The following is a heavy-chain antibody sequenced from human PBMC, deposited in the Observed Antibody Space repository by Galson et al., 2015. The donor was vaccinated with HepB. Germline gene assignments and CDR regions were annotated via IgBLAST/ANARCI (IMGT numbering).Heavy chain of an antibody. CDR2: IYTSGST. Sequence: ETLSLTCTVSGGSISSYYWSWIRQPAGKGLEWIGRIYTSGSTNYNPSLKSRVTMSVDTSKNQFSLKLSSVTAADTAVYYCARGSPQQWLVAYSTWGQGTLFTVSA. D-gene: IGHD6-19*01. V-gene: IGHV4-4*07. J-gene: IGHJ5*02. CDR1: GGSISSYY. CDR3: ARGSPQQWLVAYST.